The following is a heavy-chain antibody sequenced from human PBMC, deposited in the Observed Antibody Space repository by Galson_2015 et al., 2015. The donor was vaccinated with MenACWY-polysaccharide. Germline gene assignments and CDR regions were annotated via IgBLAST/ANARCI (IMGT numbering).Heavy chain of an antibody. J-gene: IGHJ4*02. D-gene: IGHD2-2*01. V-gene: IGHV3-23*01. Sequence: SLRLSCEASGFTFSNYAMSWVRQAPGQGLEWVSTIGGSGSNTHYADSVKGRFTITRDNSKNTLSLQMNSLRAEDTAVYYCARVRYSTGKYQFDYWGQGTLVAVSS. CDR1: GFTFSNYA. CDR2: IGGSGSNT. CDR3: ARVRYSTGKYQFDY.